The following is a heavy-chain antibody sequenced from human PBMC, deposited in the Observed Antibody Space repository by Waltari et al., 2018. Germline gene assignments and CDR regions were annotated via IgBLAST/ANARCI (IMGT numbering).Heavy chain of an antibody. D-gene: IGHD5-18*01. J-gene: IGHJ6*02. Sequence: QEQLVESGGGVVQPGRSLRLSCEASGFIFTTYGLHWVRQAPGNGLEWVGVISYDGTNKFYADSVKGRFTISRDNSKHILYLHMDSLRTEDTAVYHCAKANLIQDYFYYFGMDVWGQGTTVTVSS. V-gene: IGHV3-30*18. CDR3: AKANLIQDYFYYFGMDV. CDR1: GFIFTTYG. CDR2: ISYDGTNK.